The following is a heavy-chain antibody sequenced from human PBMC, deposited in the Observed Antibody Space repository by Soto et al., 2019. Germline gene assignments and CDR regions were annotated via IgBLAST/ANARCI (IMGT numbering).Heavy chain of an antibody. D-gene: IGHD3-10*01. V-gene: IGHV1-18*01. J-gene: IGHJ5*02. Sequence: QVQLVQSGAEVKKPGASVKVSCKTSGYTFTSYGITWVRQAPGQGLEWMGWISAYNGNTNYAQKRQGRVTMTTDTSTSTADMELRGMRSDDTAVYYCAISSSGRGGPNRFGPWGQGTLVTGSS. CDR3: AISSSGRGGPNRFGP. CDR1: GYTFTSYG. CDR2: ISAYNGNT.